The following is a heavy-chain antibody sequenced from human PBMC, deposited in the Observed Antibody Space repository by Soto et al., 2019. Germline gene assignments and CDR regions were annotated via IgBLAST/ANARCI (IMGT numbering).Heavy chain of an antibody. CDR3: AKEGRLRSPAGDYFDS. J-gene: IGHJ4*02. D-gene: IGHD3-10*01. CDR1: GFSFPDYD. V-gene: IGHV3-23*01. CDR2: VGRFGNT. Sequence: PGGSLSLSCEGSGFSFPDYDMNWVRQTPGKGLEWVAAVGRFGNTYYRDSVRGRFTISRDDSRNTVYLQMNRPRVEDTAVYFCAKEGRLRSPAGDYFDSWAQGSLVTV.